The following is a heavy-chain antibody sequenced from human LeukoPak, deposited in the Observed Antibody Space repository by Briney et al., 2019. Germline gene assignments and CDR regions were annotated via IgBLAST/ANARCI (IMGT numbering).Heavy chain of an antibody. J-gene: IGHJ4*02. D-gene: IGHD6-19*01. CDR3: ARTGYSTAWYLDY. Sequence: SQTLSLTCAITGDSVSSNSAGWVWIRQSPSRGLEWLGRTYYRSRWYTDYVVSVKSRMTINPDISKNQFSLQLNSVTPEDTAVYYCARTGYSTAWYLDYWGQGTLVTVSS. CDR2: TYYRSRWYT. CDR1: GDSVSSNSAG. V-gene: IGHV6-1*01.